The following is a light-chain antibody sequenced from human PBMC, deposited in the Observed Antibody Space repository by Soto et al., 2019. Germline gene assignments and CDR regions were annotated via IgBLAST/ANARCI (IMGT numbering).Light chain of an antibody. CDR1: ATVATK. CDR2: GAS. CDR3: QQYFEWPPMT. V-gene: IGKV3-15*01. Sequence: VMTQSPATLSESPGARATLSCWASATVATKLAWYQQKPGQAPRLLISGASTRAAGISDRFRGSGSGTEFTLTISSLRSEDSAIYYCQQYFEWPPMTFGQGTKVEI. J-gene: IGKJ1*01.